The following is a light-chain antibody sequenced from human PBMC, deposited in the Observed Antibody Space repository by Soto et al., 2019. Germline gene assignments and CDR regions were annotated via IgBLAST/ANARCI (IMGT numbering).Light chain of an antibody. CDR2: AAS. CDR3: QQATSFPRT. J-gene: IGKJ1*01. V-gene: IGKV1-12*01. CDR1: QGVTTW. Sequence: DIQMTQSPSSVSASVGDRVTISCRASQGVTTWLAWYQQKPGRAPKLLIYAASTLQSGVPLRFSGSGSGTDFTLTISSLQPEDFATYYCQQATSFPRTFGQGTKVEIK.